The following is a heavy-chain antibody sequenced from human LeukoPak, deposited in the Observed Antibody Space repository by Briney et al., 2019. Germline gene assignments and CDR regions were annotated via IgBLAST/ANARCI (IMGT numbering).Heavy chain of an antibody. Sequence: PGRSLRLSCAASGFTFSSFVMHWVRQAPGKGLEWVAVIWYDGSNKNYADSVKGRFTISRDNSKNTLYLEMSSLRAEDTAVYHCARGGSSTWIDYWGQGTLVTVSA. V-gene: IGHV3-33*01. CDR2: IWYDGSNK. CDR3: ARGGSSTWIDY. J-gene: IGHJ4*02. D-gene: IGHD6-13*01. CDR1: GFTFSSFV.